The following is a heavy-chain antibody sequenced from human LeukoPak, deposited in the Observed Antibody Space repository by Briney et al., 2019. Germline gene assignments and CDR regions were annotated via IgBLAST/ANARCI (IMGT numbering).Heavy chain of an antibody. J-gene: IGHJ4*02. CDR3: AKDLVSRDYDIYDY. D-gene: IGHD3-9*01. CDR2: ISGSGGST. V-gene: IGHV3-23*01. Sequence: GGSLRLSCAASGFTFSSYAMSWVRQAPGKGLEWVSAISGSGGSTYYAGSVKGRFTISRDNSKNTLYLQMNSLRAEDTAVYYCAKDLVSRDYDIYDYWGQGTLVTVSS. CDR1: GFTFSSYA.